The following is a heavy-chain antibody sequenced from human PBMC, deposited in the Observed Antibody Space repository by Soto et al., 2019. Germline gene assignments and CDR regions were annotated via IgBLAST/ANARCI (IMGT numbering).Heavy chain of an antibody. D-gene: IGHD6-13*01. CDR3: GGGLCATAKICSRKPTGDY. V-gene: IGHV4-34*01. J-gene: IGHJ4*01. CDR1: GGSFSGYY. Sequence: PSETLSLTCAVYGGSFSGYYWSWIRQPPGKGLEWIGEINHSGSTNYNPSLKSRVTISVDTSKNQFSLKLSSVTAADTAVYYCGGGLCATAKICSRKPTGDYLGQGPLVTVSS. CDR2: INHSGST.